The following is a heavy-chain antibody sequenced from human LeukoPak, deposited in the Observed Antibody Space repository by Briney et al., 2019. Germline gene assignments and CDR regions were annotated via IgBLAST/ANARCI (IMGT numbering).Heavy chain of an antibody. CDR2: INAENGNT. CDR1: GYTFTSYC. Sequence: GASVKVSCKASGYTFTSYCMRWVRQAPGKGLEWMGWINAENGNTNYAQKLQGRVTMTTDTSTNTAYMELSSLRSDDTAVYYCARDPRYSYGKTFDYWGEGTMVSVS. V-gene: IGHV1-18*04. CDR3: ARDPRYSYGKTFDY. J-gene: IGHJ4*02. D-gene: IGHD5-18*01.